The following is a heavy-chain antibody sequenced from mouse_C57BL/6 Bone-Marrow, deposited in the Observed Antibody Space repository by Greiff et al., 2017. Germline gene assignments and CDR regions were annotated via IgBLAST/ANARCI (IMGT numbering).Heavy chain of an antibody. J-gene: IGHJ1*03. Sequence: QVQLKQSGAELARPGASVKLSCKASGYTFTSYGISWVKQRTGQGLEWIGEIYPRSGNTYYNEKFKGKATLTADKSSSTAYMELRSLTSEDSAVYFGARGGWLLREGWYFDVWGTGTTVTVSS. CDR2: IYPRSGNT. V-gene: IGHV1-81*01. CDR3: ARGGWLLREGWYFDV. D-gene: IGHD2-3*01. CDR1: GYTFTSYG.